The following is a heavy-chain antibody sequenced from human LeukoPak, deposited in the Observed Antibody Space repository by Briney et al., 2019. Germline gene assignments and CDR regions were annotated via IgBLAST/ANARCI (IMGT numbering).Heavy chain of an antibody. J-gene: IGHJ4*02. CDR2: ISSSGSTI. Sequence: PGGSLRLSCAASGFTFSSYEMNWVRQAPGKGLGWVSYISSSGSTIYYADSVKGRFTISRDNAKNSLYLQMNSLRAEDTAVYYCARDKIGVVTGFDYWGQGTLVTVSS. D-gene: IGHD3-3*01. V-gene: IGHV3-48*03. CDR1: GFTFSSYE. CDR3: ARDKIGVVTGFDY.